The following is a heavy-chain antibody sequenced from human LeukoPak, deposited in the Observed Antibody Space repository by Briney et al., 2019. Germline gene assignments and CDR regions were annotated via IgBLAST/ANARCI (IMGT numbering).Heavy chain of an antibody. J-gene: IGHJ5*01. V-gene: IGHV4-34*01. CDR1: GGSFSGYY. CDR2: INHSGST. CDR3: ARGMGSSSWFDY. D-gene: IGHD6-13*01. Sequence: SETLSLTCAVYGGSFSGYYCSWIRQPPGKGLEWIGEINHSGSTNYTPSLKSRVTISVDTSKNQFSLKLSSVTAADTAVYSCARGMGSSSWFDYWGQGTLVTVSS.